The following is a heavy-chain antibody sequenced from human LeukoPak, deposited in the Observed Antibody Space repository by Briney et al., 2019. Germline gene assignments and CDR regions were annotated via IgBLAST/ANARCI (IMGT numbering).Heavy chain of an antibody. D-gene: IGHD5-24*01. CDR2: ISWNSGSI. V-gene: IGHV3-9*01. J-gene: IGHJ4*01. CDR3: ARDEGMATPKRGFDN. CDR1: GFTFDDYA. Sequence: GGSLRLSCAASGFTFDDYAMHWVRQAPGKGLEWVSAISWNSGSIGYADSVKGRFTISRDNAKNSLYLQMNSLRADDTAVYYCARDEGMATPKRGFDNWGQGTLGTVSS.